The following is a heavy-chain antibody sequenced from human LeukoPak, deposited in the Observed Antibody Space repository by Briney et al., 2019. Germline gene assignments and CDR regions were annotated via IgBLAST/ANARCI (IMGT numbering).Heavy chain of an antibody. Sequence: LETLSLTCTVSGGSPSSYYWSWIRQPAGEGVEWIGHIYTSGSTNYYPSLKSRVTMSVDAPKNQFPLKRSSVTAADTAVYYCARSSFERLSGSHYYYYCGMDVWGQGTTVTVCS. V-gene: IGHV4-4*07. CDR1: GGSPSSYY. J-gene: IGHJ6*02. D-gene: IGHD3-10*01. CDR3: ARSSFERLSGSHYYYYCGMDV. CDR2: IYTSGST.